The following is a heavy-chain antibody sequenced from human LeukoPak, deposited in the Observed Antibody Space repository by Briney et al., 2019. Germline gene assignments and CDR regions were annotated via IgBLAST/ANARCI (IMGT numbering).Heavy chain of an antibody. CDR1: GFTFSSYD. CDR2: IGTAGDT. D-gene: IGHD5-12*01. J-gene: IGHJ4*02. V-gene: IGHV3-13*04. CDR3: VRGTGCSAYDYDFDY. Sequence: PGGSLRLSCAASGFTFSSYDMHWVRHATGKGLEWVSAIGTAGDTYYPGSVKGRFTISRENAKNSLYLQMNSLRAGDTAVYYCVRGTGCSAYDYDFDYWGRGTLVTVSS.